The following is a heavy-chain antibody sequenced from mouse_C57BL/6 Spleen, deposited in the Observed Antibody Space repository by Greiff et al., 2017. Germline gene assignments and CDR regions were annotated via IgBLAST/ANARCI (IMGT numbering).Heavy chain of an antibody. D-gene: IGHD2-3*01. V-gene: IGHV5-9*01. CDR3: ARRDDGYLYAMDY. CDR1: GFTFSSYT. CDR2: IGGGGGNT. Sequence: EVMLVESGGGLVKPGGSLKLSCAASGFTFSSYTMSWVRQTPEKRLEWVATIGGGGGNTYYPDIVKGRFTISRDNSKNTLYLQMSSLMSEDTALYYCARRDDGYLYAMDYWGQGTSVTVSS. J-gene: IGHJ4*01.